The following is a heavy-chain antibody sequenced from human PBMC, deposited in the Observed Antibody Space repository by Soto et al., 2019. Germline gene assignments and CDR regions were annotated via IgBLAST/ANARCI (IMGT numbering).Heavy chain of an antibody. CDR1: GGSISSSSYD. J-gene: IGHJ4*02. D-gene: IGHD3-3*01. CDR3: AGHQDDFWSGYYLDY. V-gene: IGHV4-39*01. Sequence: QLQLQESGPGLVKPSETLSLTCTVSGGSISSSSYDWGWIRQPPGKGLEWIGSIYCSGSTYYNPSLKSRVTISVDTSKNQFSLKLSSVTAADTAVYYCAGHQDDFWSGYYLDYWGQGTLVTVSS. CDR2: IYCSGST.